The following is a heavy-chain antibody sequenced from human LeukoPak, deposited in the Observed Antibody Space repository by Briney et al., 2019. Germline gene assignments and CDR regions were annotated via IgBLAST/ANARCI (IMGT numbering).Heavy chain of an antibody. J-gene: IGHJ5*02. CDR1: GFTFSDYA. CDR2: INTSGGTT. V-gene: IGHV3-23*01. CDR3: AKSGRAAGRLTNRFDP. Sequence: PGGSLRLSCAASGFTFSDYAMTWVRQTPGKGLEWVSAINTSGGTTYYADSVKGRFTISRDSSKETLYLQMNGLRAEDTAVYYCAKSGRAAGRLTNRFDPWGQGTLVTVSS. D-gene: IGHD3-10*01.